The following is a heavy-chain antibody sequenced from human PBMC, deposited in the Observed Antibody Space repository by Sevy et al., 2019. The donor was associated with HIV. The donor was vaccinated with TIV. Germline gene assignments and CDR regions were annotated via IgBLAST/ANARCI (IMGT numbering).Heavy chain of an antibody. Sequence: GSLRLSCAASGFTFSSYAMSWVRQAPGKGLEWVSAISGSGGSTYYADSVKGRFTISRDNSKNTLYLQMNSLRAEDTAVYYCAKDPGSFAAGIPIDYWAREPWSPSPQ. J-gene: IGHJ4*02. CDR2: ISGSGGST. CDR3: AKDPGSFAAGIPIDY. D-gene: IGHD6-13*01. V-gene: IGHV3-23*01. CDR1: GFTFSSYA.